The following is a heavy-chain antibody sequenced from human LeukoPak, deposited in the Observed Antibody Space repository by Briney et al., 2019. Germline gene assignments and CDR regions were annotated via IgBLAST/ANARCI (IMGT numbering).Heavy chain of an antibody. V-gene: IGHV1-69*05. CDR2: IIPIFGTA. CDR1: GGTFSSYA. J-gene: IGHJ6*03. CDR3: ARGENYYYYMDV. Sequence: ASVKVSCXASGGTFSSYAISWVRQAPGQGLEWMGRIIPIFGTANYAQKFQGRVTITTDESTSTAYMELSSLRSEDTAVYYCARGENYYYYMDVWGKGTTVTASS.